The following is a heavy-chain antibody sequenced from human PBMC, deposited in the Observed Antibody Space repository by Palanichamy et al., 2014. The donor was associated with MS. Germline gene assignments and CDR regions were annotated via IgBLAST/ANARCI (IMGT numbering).Heavy chain of an antibody. CDR2: IYYSGST. J-gene: IGHJ4*02. V-gene: IGHV4-39*01. D-gene: IGHD1-1*01. CDR1: GGSISSSSYY. Sequence: QLQLQESGPGLVKPSETLSLTCTVSGGSISSSSYYWGWIRQPPGKGLEWIGSIYYSGSTYYNPSLKSRVTISVDTSKNQFSLKLSSVTAADTAVYYCARLGRVLNSGQGSYWGQGTLVTVSS. CDR3: ARLGRVLNSGQGSY.